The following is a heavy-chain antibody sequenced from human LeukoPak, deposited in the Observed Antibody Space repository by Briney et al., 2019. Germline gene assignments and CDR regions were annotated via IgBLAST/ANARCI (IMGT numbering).Heavy chain of an antibody. D-gene: IGHD4-11*01. V-gene: IGHV1-2*02. J-gene: IGHJ4*02. CDR3: ARLTTVMAVDY. Sequence: ASVTVSCKASGYTFTGYYIHWVRQAPGQGLEWMGWIYPYSGDTNYAQNFQGRVTMTRDTSISTAYMELSSLKASDTAIYYCARLTTVMAVDYWGQGTLVTVSS. CDR1: GYTFTGYY. CDR2: IYPYSGDT.